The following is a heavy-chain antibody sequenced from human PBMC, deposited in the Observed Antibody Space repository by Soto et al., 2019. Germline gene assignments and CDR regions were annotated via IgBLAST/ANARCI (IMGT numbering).Heavy chain of an antibody. D-gene: IGHD2-2*02. CDR1: GFTFSSYG. V-gene: IGHV3-30*18. CDR2: IAFDGSNK. CDR3: AKVTGYCDSTSCYRGGYYYYGMDV. Sequence: PGGSLRLSCAASGFTFSSYGMHWVRQAPGKGLEWVAVIAFDGSNKYYADAVKGRFTISRDNSKNTLYLQMNSLRAEDTAVYYCAKVTGYCDSTSCYRGGYYYYGMDVWGQGTTVTSP. J-gene: IGHJ6*02.